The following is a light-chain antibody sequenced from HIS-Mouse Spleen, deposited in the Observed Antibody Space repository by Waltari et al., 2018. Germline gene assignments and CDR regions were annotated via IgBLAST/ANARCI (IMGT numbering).Light chain of an antibody. CDR3: QAWDSSTYVV. J-gene: IGLJ2*01. V-gene: IGLV3-1*01. Sequence: SYELTQPPSVSVSPGQTASITCSGDKLGDKYACWYQQKPGQSPGLVIYQDSKRHSGIPERFSGSTSGNTATLTISGTQAMDEADYYCQAWDSSTYVVFGGGTKLTVL. CDR1: KLGDKY. CDR2: QDS.